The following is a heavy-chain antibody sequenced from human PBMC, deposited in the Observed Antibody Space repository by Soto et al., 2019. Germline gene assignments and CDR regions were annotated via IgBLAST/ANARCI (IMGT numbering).Heavy chain of an antibody. D-gene: IGHD2-2*01. Sequence: EVQLVESGGGLVQPGRSLRRSCAASGFSFDEYAMHWVRQAPGKGLEWVSGISWNSGTMGYGDSVKGRFTISRDNAKNSPYLQMNSLRAEDTALYYCAKGFCSSTRFLTYSYMDVWGKGTTVTVSS. CDR1: GFSFDEYA. V-gene: IGHV3-9*01. CDR3: AKGFCSSTRFLTYSYMDV. J-gene: IGHJ6*03. CDR2: ISWNSGTM.